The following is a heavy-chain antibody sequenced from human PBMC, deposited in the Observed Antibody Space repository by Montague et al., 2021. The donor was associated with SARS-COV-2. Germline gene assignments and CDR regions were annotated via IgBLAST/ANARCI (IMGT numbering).Heavy chain of an antibody. CDR3: ARSLFYGSGGYFDF. Sequence: SLRLSCAGSGFTFSDFYINWVRQAPGEGLEWLSFITGTNNGIRYSDSVKGRFTVSRDNAHSSVYLHLDSLTAEDTAVYYCARSLFYGSGGYFDFWGQGTLVAVSS. CDR1: GFTFSDFY. J-gene: IGHJ4*02. D-gene: IGHD3-10*01. V-gene: IGHV3-11*03. CDR2: ITGTNNGI.